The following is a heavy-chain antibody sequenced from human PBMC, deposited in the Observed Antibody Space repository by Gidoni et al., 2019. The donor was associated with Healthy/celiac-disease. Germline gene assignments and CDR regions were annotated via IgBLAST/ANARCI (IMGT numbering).Heavy chain of an antibody. V-gene: IGHV3-23*04. CDR3: AKAGVHSRVGYFDY. J-gene: IGHJ4*02. D-gene: IGHD1-26*01. CDR1: GVTCSSYA. Sequence: EVQLVEYGGGLVQPGGSLRLSCAASGVTCSSYAMSWVRQAPGKGLEWVSAISGSGGSTYYAHSVTCRFTISRDNSKNTLYLQMNSLRAEGTAVYYCAKAGVHSRVGYFDYWGQGTLVTVSS. CDR2: ISGSGGST.